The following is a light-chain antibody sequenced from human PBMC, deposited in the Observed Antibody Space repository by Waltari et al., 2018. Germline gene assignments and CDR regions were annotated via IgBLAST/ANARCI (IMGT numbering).Light chain of an antibody. Sequence: QSALTQPRSVSGSPGQSVTISCTGTNSDVGGYNYVSWFQHHPGKAPKLLLYDVRHLPPGVPGRFSGSKSPNPASLTISGLQTDDEAHYYCCSYGGNFLWVFGGGTKLTVL. J-gene: IGLJ3*02. CDR1: NSDVGGYNY. V-gene: IGLV2-11*01. CDR3: CSYGGNFLWV. CDR2: DVR.